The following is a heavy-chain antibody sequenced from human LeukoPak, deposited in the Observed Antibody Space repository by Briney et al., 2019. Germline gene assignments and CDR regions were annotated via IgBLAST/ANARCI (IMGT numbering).Heavy chain of an antibody. CDR3: ARSGVATCHY. CDR1: GFTFSIYA. J-gene: IGHJ4*02. V-gene: IGHV3-23*01. Sequence: GGSLRLSCQASGFTFSIYAMSWVRQSPGKGLEWVSPINPDGGGSFFADSVKGRFTISRDDSRSVVYLQMNSLSAEDTAVYYCARSGVATCHYWGQGVLVTVSS. D-gene: IGHD2-15*01. CDR2: INPDGGGS.